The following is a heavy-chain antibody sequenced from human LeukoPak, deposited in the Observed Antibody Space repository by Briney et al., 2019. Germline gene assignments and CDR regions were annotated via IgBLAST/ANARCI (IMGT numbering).Heavy chain of an antibody. Sequence: SETLSLTCTVSGGSISSYYWSWIRQPPGKGLEWIGYIYYSGSTNYNPSLKSRVTISVDTSKSQFSLKLSSVTAADTAVYYCARAPHGSGCDYWSQGALVTVSS. CDR1: GGSISSYY. CDR2: IYYSGST. J-gene: IGHJ4*02. CDR3: ARAPHGSGCDY. D-gene: IGHD6-19*01. V-gene: IGHV4-59*01.